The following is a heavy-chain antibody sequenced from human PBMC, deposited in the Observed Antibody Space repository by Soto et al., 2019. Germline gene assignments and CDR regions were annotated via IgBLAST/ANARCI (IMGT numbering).Heavy chain of an antibody. D-gene: IGHD3-22*01. Sequence: QVQLVQSGAEMQQPGASVRVSCKASGGTFSKYAFSWVRQAPGQGLEWLGGTIPMFGTPNYAQKFQGRGAISADESTATVYMALSSLGSEDTAVYFCARPLRDRNSYSGMAVWGQGTTVTVSS. CDR1: GGTFSKYA. V-gene: IGHV1-69*01. CDR3: ARPLRDRNSYSGMAV. J-gene: IGHJ6*02. CDR2: TIPMFGTP.